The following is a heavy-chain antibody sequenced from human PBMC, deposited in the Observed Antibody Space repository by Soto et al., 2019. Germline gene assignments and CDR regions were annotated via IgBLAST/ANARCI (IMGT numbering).Heavy chain of an antibody. CDR1: GFTFSTYA. D-gene: IGHD2-8*01. V-gene: IGHV3-23*01. CDR2: ITTSGGNT. CDR3: AGRYCTNGVCYTNYYYYIDV. J-gene: IGHJ6*03. Sequence: EVQLLESGGGLVQPGGSLRLSCAASGFTFSTYAISWSRQAPGKGLEWVSTITTSGGNTYYADSVQARFTIPRDNSKNTLYLQMNSLRAEDTGVYYCAGRYCTNGVCYTNYYYYIDVWGKGTTVTVSS.